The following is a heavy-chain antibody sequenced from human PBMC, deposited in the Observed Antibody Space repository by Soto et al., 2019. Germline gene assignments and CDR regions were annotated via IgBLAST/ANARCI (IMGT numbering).Heavy chain of an antibody. CDR2: ISAHNGNT. Sequence: QVHLVQSGAEVKKPGASVKVSCKASGYTFTSYGITWVRQAPGQGLEWMGWISAHNGNTDYAQKPQGRVIVTRDTSTSTAYMELRSLISDDTAVYYCARGRYGDCWGQGALVTVSS. D-gene: IGHD1-1*01. J-gene: IGHJ4*02. CDR1: GYTFTSYG. CDR3: ARGRYGDC. V-gene: IGHV1-18*01.